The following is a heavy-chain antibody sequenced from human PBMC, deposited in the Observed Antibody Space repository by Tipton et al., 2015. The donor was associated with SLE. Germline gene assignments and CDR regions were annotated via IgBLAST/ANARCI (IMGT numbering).Heavy chain of an antibody. CDR1: GGSISSYY. CDR2: IYYSGST. CDR3: AVAAYAEYFQH. D-gene: IGHD6-19*01. V-gene: IGHV4-59*12. Sequence: TLSLTCTVSGGSISSYYWSWIRQPPGKGLEWIGYIYYSGSTNYNPSLKSRVTISVDTSKNQFSLKLSSVTAADTAVYYCAVAAYAEYFQHWGQGTLVTVSS. J-gene: IGHJ1*01.